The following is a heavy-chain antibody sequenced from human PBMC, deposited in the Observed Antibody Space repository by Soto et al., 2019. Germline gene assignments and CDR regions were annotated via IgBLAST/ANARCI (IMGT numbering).Heavy chain of an antibody. CDR1: GYIFTAYS. V-gene: IGHV1-46*01. D-gene: IGHD2-15*01. Sequence: QVQLVQSGAEVKKPGASVKVSCKTSGYIFTAYSMHWVRQAPGQGLEWMGVVNPSGGSAHYAQSLEGRVTLTRDTSTSTFYTELSSLRSEDTAVYYCAREENCRGGTCYSEYFHHWGQGTLVTDSS. J-gene: IGHJ1*01. CDR2: VNPSGGSA. CDR3: AREENCRGGTCYSEYFHH.